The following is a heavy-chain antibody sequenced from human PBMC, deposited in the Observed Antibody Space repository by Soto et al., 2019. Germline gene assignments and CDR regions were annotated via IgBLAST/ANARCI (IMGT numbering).Heavy chain of an antibody. CDR1: GGTFSSYA. V-gene: IGHV1-69*01. CDR3: ARKGGDISGDYYCGMDV. Sequence: QVQLVQSGAEVKKPGSSVKVSCKASGGTFSSYAISWVRQAPGQGLEWMGGIIPIFGTANYAQKFQGRVTITADESTSTAYMELSSLRSEDTAVYYCARKGGDISGDYYCGMDVWGQGTTVTVSS. J-gene: IGHJ6*02. CDR2: IIPIFGTA. D-gene: IGHD3-16*02.